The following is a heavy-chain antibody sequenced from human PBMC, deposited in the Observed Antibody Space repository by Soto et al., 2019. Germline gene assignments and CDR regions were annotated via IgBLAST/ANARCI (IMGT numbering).Heavy chain of an antibody. CDR1: GDSISSGY. Sequence: PSETLSLTCSVSGDSISSGYWTWIRQPPGRGLEWIGYMYYSGSFNYNPSLESRVIISVDTSKNQFSLKLNSVTAADTAVYYCATLGGSATFYIDYWGQGMLVTVSS. CDR3: ATLGGSATFYIDY. J-gene: IGHJ4*02. CDR2: MYYSGSF. V-gene: IGHV4-59*01. D-gene: IGHD3-10*01.